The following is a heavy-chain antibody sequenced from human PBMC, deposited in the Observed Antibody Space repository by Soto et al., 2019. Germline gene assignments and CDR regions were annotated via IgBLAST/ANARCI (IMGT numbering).Heavy chain of an antibody. D-gene: IGHD3-10*01. J-gene: IGHJ4*02. CDR2: IYHSGST. V-gene: IGHV4-4*02. Sequence: SETLSLTCAVSGGSISSSNWWSWVRQPPGKGLEWIGEIYHSGSTNYNPSLKSRVTISVDTSKNQFSLRLSSVTAADTAVYYCATQTANFYGSGSYYLPFDYWGQGTLVTVSS. CDR3: ATQTANFYGSGSYYLPFDY. CDR1: GGSISSSNW.